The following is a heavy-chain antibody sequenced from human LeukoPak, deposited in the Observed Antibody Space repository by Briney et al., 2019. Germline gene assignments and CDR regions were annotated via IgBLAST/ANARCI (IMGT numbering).Heavy chain of an antibody. CDR2: IYTSGST. CDR3: ASSSLSKYYFDY. CDR1: GGSISSYY. J-gene: IGHJ4*02. V-gene: IGHV4-4*07. Sequence: PSETLSLTCTVSGGSISSYYWSWIRQPAGKGLEWIGRIYTSGSTNYNLSLKSRVTISVDTSKNQFSLKLSSVTAADTAVYYCASSSLSKYYFDYWGQGTLVTVSS.